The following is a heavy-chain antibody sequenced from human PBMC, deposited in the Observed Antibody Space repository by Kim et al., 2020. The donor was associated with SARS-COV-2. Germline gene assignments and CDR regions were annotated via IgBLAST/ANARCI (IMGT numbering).Heavy chain of an antibody. CDR3: AKDAGYSSGWLDY. J-gene: IGHJ4*02. Sequence: YADSVKGRFTISRDNAKNSLYLQMNSLRAEDTALYYCAKDAGYSSGWLDYWGQGTLVTVSS. D-gene: IGHD6-19*01. V-gene: IGHV3-9*01.